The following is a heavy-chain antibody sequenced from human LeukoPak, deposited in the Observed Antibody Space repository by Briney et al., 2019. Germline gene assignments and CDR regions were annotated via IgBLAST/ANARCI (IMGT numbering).Heavy chain of an antibody. D-gene: IGHD3-16*01. CDR1: GGSISNYY. CDR2: IYYSGST. J-gene: IGHJ4*02. CDR3: ARDRVGGGLALFDY. Sequence: PSETLSLTCTVSGGSISNYYWSWIRQPPGKGLERIGYIYYSGSTNYNPSLKSRVTISVDTSKNQFSLKLSPVTAADTAVYYCARDRVGGGLALFDYWGQGTLVTVSS. V-gene: IGHV4-59*01.